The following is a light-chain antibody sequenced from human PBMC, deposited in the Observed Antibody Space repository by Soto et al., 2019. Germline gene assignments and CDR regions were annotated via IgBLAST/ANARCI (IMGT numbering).Light chain of an antibody. Sequence: QSVLTQPPSASETPGQRVTISCSGSSSNIGTNTVNWYQHLPGMAPKLLIYNNDQRPSGVPDRFSGSKSGTSASLAISGLQSEDEAYYYCAAWDDSLNGPWVFGGGTKLTVL. CDR1: SSNIGTNT. J-gene: IGLJ3*02. CDR2: NND. V-gene: IGLV1-44*01. CDR3: AAWDDSLNGPWV.